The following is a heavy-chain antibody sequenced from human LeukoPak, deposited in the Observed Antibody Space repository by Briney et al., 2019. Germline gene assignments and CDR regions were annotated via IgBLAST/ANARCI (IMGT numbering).Heavy chain of an antibody. J-gene: IGHJ6*02. CDR2: IYYSGST. V-gene: IGHV4-59*01. Sequence: SETLSLTCTVSGGSISSYYWSWIRQPPGEGLEWIGYIYYSGSTNYNPSLKRRVTISLDTSKSQFSLKLRSVTAADTAVYYCARSGLDSRYYFGMDVWGQGTTVTVSS. CDR3: ARSGLDSRYYFGMDV. D-gene: IGHD5-12*01. CDR1: GGSISSYY.